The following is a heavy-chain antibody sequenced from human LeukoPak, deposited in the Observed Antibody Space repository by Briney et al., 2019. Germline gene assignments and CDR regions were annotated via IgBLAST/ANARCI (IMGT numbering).Heavy chain of an antibody. Sequence: PSETLSLTCTVSGGSISSYYWSWIRQPPGEGLEWIGYIYYSGSTNYNPYLKSRVTISVDTSKNQFSLKLSSVTAADTAVYYCARLSYYYDSSGYRNWFDPWGQGTLVTVSS. D-gene: IGHD3-22*01. V-gene: IGHV4-59*08. J-gene: IGHJ5*02. CDR2: IYYSGST. CDR3: ARLSYYYDSSGYRNWFDP. CDR1: GGSISSYY.